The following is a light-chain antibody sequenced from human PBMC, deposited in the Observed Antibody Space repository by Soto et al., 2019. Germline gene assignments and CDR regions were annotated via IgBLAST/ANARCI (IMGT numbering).Light chain of an antibody. CDR2: AAS. J-gene: IGKJ1*01. CDR3: QQYGSSGT. V-gene: IGKV3-20*01. Sequence: EIVITQSPATLSVSPGDRATLSCRASESVTSSLAWYQQKPAQTHRLLIYAASNRATGIPARLSGSGSGTDFNHTISRLEPEDFAVYYCQQYGSSGTFGQGT. CDR1: ESVTSS.